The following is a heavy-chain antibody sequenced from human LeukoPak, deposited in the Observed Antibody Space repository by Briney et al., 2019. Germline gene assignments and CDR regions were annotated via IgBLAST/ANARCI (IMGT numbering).Heavy chain of an antibody. J-gene: IGHJ3*02. V-gene: IGHV4-39*07. CDR1: GGSISSSSYY. CDR2: IYYSGST. Sequence: PSETLSLTCTVSGGSISSSSYYWGWIRQPPGKGLEWIGSIYYSGSTYYNPSLKSRVTISVDTSKNQFSLKLSSVTAADTAVYYCARESSNYPTWHAFDIWGQGTMVTVSS. D-gene: IGHD1-26*01. CDR3: ARESSNYPTWHAFDI.